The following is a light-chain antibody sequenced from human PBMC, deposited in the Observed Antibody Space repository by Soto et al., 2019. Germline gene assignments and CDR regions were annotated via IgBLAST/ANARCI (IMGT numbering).Light chain of an antibody. Sequence: EILLAQSPATVSLSPGATATLSCKASQGVSISVARYQQKPGQAPRLLIHDASTRATGVPARFSGSGSGGDFTLTITSLEPEDFAVYYCQQRSTWPYTFGQGTKLEV. CDR1: QGVSIS. J-gene: IGKJ2*01. CDR2: DAS. V-gene: IGKV3-11*02. CDR3: QQRSTWPYT.